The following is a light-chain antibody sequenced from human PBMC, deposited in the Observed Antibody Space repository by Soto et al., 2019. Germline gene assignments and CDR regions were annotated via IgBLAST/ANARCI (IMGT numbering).Light chain of an antibody. Sequence: EFVLTQSPATLSVSPGERVTLSCRARQSVNNNLAWYHQKPGQAPRLLIYGASTRATGIPARFSGSGPGTEFTLTISSLQSEDFAVYYCQQYNNWPRTFGQGTKVDIK. J-gene: IGKJ1*01. V-gene: IGKV3-15*01. CDR1: QSVNNN. CDR3: QQYNNWPRT. CDR2: GAS.